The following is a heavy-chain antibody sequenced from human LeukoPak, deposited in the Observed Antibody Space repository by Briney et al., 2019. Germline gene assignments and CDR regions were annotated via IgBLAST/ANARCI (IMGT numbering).Heavy chain of an antibody. D-gene: IGHD3-9*01. CDR2: ISYDGSNK. CDR3: ARGLIYFEV. Sequence: GGSLRLSCAASGFTFSSYGMHWVRQAPGKGLEWVAVISYDGSNKYYADSVKGRFTISRDNSENTLYLQMDTLRVEDTAVYYCARGLIYFEVWGQGTLVSVSS. CDR1: GFTFSSYG. J-gene: IGHJ4*02. V-gene: IGHV3-30*03.